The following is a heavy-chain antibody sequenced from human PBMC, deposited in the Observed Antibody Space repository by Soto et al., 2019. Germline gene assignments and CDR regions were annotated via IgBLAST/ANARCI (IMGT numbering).Heavy chain of an antibody. D-gene: IGHD2-8*01. CDR1: GDSISSSNYY. CDR2: IFYSGST. CDR3: ARSAFNGMGDFDS. V-gene: IGHV4-39*01. J-gene: IGHJ4*02. Sequence: SETLSLTCTVSGDSISSSNYYWAWIRQPPGKGLEWIGSIFYSGSTFYNPSLKSRVTMSVDTSKNQFSLKLSSVTATDTAGYYCARSAFNGMGDFDSWGQGTLVTVSS.